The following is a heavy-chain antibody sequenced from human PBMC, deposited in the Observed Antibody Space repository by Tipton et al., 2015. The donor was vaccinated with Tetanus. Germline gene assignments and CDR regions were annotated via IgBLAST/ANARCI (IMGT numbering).Heavy chain of an antibody. Sequence: LRLSCTVSGGSISSYYWSWIRQPPGKGLEWIGYIYYSGSTNYNPSLKSRVTISVDTSKNQFSLKLSSVTAADTAVYYCARGGLGQYDFWSGYLGGYFDYWGQGTLVTVSS. D-gene: IGHD3-3*01. J-gene: IGHJ4*02. CDR2: IYYSGST. V-gene: IGHV4-59*01. CDR1: GGSISSYY. CDR3: ARGGLGQYDFWSGYLGGYFDY.